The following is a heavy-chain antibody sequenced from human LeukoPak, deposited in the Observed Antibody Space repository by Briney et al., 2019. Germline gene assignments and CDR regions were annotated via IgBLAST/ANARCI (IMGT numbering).Heavy chain of an antibody. CDR2: ISGSGGST. CDR1: GFTFSSYA. CDR3: AIREMYSSGWCLGY. J-gene: IGHJ4*02. D-gene: IGHD6-19*01. V-gene: IGHV3-23*01. Sequence: GGSLRLSCAASGFTFSSYAMSWVRQAPGKGLEWVSAISGSGGSTYYADSVKGRFTISRDNSKNTLYLQMNSLRAEDTALYYCAIREMYSSGWCLGYWGQGTLVTVS.